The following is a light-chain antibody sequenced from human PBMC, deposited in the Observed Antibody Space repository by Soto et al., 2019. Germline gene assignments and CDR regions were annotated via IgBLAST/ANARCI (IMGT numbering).Light chain of an antibody. CDR1: QSVSNN. CDR3: QQYNEWPLT. Sequence: EIVMTQSPATLSVSPGERVILSCRASQSVSNNLAWYQQKPGQAPSLLIYHAPTRASGIPARFSGSGSGTEFTLTISSLQSEDFAVYYCQQYNEWPLTFGGGTKVEIK. CDR2: HAP. V-gene: IGKV3-15*01. J-gene: IGKJ4*01.